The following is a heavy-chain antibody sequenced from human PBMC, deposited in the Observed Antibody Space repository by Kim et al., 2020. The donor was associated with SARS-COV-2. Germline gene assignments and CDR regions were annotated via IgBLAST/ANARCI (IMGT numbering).Heavy chain of an antibody. CDR2: TRNKANSYTT. J-gene: IGHJ6*02. V-gene: IGHV3-72*01. CDR1: GFTFSDHY. CDR3: ARGSIADNWGGYYYYYGMDV. D-gene: IGHD6-6*01. Sequence: GGSLRLSCAASGFTFSDHYMDWVRQAPGKGLEWVGRTRNKANSYTTEYAASVKGRFTISRDDSKNSLYLQMNSLKTEDTAVYYCARGSIADNWGGYYYYYGMDVWGQGTTVTVSS.